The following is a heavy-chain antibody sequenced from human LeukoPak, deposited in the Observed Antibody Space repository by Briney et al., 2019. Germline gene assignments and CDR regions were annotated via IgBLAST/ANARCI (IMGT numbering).Heavy chain of an antibody. Sequence: GGSLRLSCAASGFTFSSYAMSWVRQAPGKGLEWVAVISYDGSNKYHADSVKGRFTISRDNSKNTLYLQMNSLRAEDTVVYYCARVGGSGSYSYYYGMDVWGQGTTVTVSS. V-gene: IGHV3-30*04. CDR1: GFTFSSYA. D-gene: IGHD3-10*01. CDR3: ARVGGSGSYSYYYGMDV. J-gene: IGHJ6*02. CDR2: ISYDGSNK.